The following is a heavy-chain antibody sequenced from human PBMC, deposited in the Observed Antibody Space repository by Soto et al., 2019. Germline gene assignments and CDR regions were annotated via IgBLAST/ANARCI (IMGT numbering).Heavy chain of an antibody. CDR3: ARGPLTMVRGIIN. D-gene: IGHD3-10*01. CDR1: GGSFSCYY. CDR2: INHSGST. Sequence: SETLSLTCAVYGGSFSCYYWSWIRQPPGKGLEWIGEINHSGSTNYNPSLKSRVTISVDTSKNQFSLKLSSVTAADTAVYYCARGPLTMVRGIINWGQGTLVTVSS. V-gene: IGHV4-34*01. J-gene: IGHJ4*02.